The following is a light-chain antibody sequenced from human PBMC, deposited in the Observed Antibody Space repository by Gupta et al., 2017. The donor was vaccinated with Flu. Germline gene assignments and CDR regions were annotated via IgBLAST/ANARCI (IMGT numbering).Light chain of an antibody. CDR3: QQYNSYSSS. CDR2: KAS. J-gene: IGKJ2*03. CDR1: QSISSW. Sequence: IQITHYPSTLSASVGDRVTITFRASQSISSWLAWYQQKPGKDTKLLIYKASSLKSGVPSRFSGSGSGTEFTLTISSLQPDDFANYYCQQYNSYSSSFGQGTKLEIK. V-gene: IGKV1-5*03.